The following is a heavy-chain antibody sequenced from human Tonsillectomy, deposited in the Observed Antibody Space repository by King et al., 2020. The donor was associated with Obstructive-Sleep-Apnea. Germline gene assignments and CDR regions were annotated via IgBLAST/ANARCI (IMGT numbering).Heavy chain of an antibody. CDR2: ISSSSSYI. CDR3: APRPVRGVIIDY. CDR1: GFTFSSYS. D-gene: IGHD3-10*01. J-gene: IGHJ4*02. Sequence: QLVQSGGGLVKPGGSLRLSCAASGFTFSSYSMNWVRPAPGKGLEWVSSISSSSSYIYYAASVKGRFTISRDNAKNSLYLQMNSLRAEDTAVYYCAPRPVRGVIIDYWGQGTLVTVSS. V-gene: IGHV3-21*01.